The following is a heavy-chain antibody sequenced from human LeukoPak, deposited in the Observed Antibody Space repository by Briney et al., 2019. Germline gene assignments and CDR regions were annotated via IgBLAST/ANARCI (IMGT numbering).Heavy chain of an antibody. J-gene: IGHJ3*02. CDR2: IYHRGST. Sequence: PSETLSLTCTVSGYSISSGYYWGWIRQPPGEGLEWIGSIYHRGSTYYNPSLKSRVTISVDTSKNQFSLKLNSVTAADTAVYYCARALDSSGYYHDAFDIWGQGTMVTVSS. V-gene: IGHV4-38-2*02. CDR3: ARALDSSGYYHDAFDI. CDR1: GYSISSGYY. D-gene: IGHD3-22*01.